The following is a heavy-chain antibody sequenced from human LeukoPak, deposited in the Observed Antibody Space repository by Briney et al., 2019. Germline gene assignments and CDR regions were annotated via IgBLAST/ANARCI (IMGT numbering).Heavy chain of an antibody. V-gene: IGHV3-23*01. Sequence: GGSLRLSCAASGFTFSTYAMSWVRQAPGKGLEWVSASSGSGVNTYYADSVKGRFTISRDNSKNALFLHMNSLRAEDTAIYYCAKSGGSGNWRHYYTDVCGKGTTVTVSS. CDR3: AKSGGSGNWRHYYTDV. CDR2: SSGSGVNT. D-gene: IGHD3-10*01. CDR1: GFTFSTYA. J-gene: IGHJ6*03.